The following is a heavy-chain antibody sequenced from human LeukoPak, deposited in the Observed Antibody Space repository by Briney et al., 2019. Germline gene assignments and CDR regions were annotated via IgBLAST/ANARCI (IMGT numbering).Heavy chain of an antibody. Sequence: GGSLRLSCAASGFTFRNYGMNWVRQAPGKGLEWVSYTSSTSSNIAYADSVKGRFTISRDNVKNSLYLQINSLRVEDTSVYYCARGGAARPDYWGQGTLVTVSS. D-gene: IGHD6-6*01. J-gene: IGHJ4*02. CDR2: TSSTSSNI. CDR1: GFTFRNYG. V-gene: IGHV3-48*04. CDR3: ARGGAARPDY.